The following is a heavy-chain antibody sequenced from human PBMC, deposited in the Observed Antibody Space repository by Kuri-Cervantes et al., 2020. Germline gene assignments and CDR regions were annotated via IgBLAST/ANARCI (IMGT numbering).Heavy chain of an antibody. D-gene: IGHD2/OR15-2a*01. Sequence: ASVKVSCKASGYTFTSYDINWVRQATGQGLEWMGWMNPNSGGTNYAQKFQGRVTMTRDTSISTAYMGLSRLRSDDTAVYYCARDFAPLSYYYYGMDVWGQGTTVTVSS. J-gene: IGHJ6*02. V-gene: IGHV1-2*02. CDR2: MNPNSGGT. CDR1: GYTFTSYD. CDR3: ARDFAPLSYYYYGMDV.